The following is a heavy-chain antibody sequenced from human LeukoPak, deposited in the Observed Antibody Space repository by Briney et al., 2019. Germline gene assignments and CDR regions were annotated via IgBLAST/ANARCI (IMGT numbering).Heavy chain of an antibody. CDR2: IYSGGST. V-gene: IGHV3-66*01. D-gene: IGHD1-26*01. Sequence: GGSLRLSCAASGFTFSSYSMSWVRQAPGKGLEWVSVIYSGGSTYYADSVKGRFTISRDNSKNTLYLQMNSLRAEDTAVYYCAREGDTELPFDYWGQGTLVTVSS. CDR3: AREGDTELPFDY. CDR1: GFTFSSYS. J-gene: IGHJ4*02.